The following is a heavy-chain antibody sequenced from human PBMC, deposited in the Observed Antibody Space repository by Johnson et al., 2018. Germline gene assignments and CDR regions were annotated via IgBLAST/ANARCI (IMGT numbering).Heavy chain of an antibody. Sequence: VQLVQSGGGLVQXGGSXRLXCEASGFTFSNHWMSWVRQAPGKGLEWVANIKQDGSDKKYVDFVKGRFTISRDNAQNSLYLQMNSLRVEDTAVYYCVRNGGAFDFWGQGTRVTVSS. CDR2: IKQDGSDK. CDR3: VRNGGAFDF. CDR1: GFTFSNHW. J-gene: IGHJ3*01. D-gene: IGHD2-8*01. V-gene: IGHV3-7*01.